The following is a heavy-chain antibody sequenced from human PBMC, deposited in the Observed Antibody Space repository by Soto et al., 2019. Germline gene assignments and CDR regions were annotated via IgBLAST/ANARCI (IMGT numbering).Heavy chain of an antibody. CDR1: GFTFSSYA. CDR3: EKAVAWLVDVDDAFDI. J-gene: IGHJ3*02. Sequence: EVQLLESGGGLVQPGGSLRLSCAASGFTFSSYAMSWVRQAPGKGLEWVSAISGSGGSTYYADSVKGRFTISRDNSKNTMYLEMNSLRAEDTAVYYCEKAVAWLVDVDDAFDICGQGTMVTVSS. V-gene: IGHV3-23*01. CDR2: ISGSGGST. D-gene: IGHD6-19*01.